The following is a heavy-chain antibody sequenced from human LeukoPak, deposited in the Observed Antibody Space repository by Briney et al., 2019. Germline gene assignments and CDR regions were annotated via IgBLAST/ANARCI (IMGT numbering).Heavy chain of an antibody. V-gene: IGHV1-69*04. CDR1: GGTFSSYA. Sequence: GASVKVSCKASGGTFSSYAISWVRQAPGQGLEWMGRIIPIFGIANYAQKFQGRVTITADKSTSTAYMELSRLRSDDTAVYYCARALGDDILTGYPDYWGQGTLVTVSS. J-gene: IGHJ4*02. D-gene: IGHD3-9*01. CDR3: ARALGDDILTGYPDY. CDR2: IIPIFGIA.